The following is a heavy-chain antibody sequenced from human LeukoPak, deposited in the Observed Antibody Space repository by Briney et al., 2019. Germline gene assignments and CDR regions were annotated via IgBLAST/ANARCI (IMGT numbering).Heavy chain of an antibody. CDR2: ISSSSSYI. CDR3: AKDGMYYYDSSGPPGDYMDV. Sequence: GGSLRLSCAASGFTFSSYSMNWVRQAPGKGLEWVSSISSSSSYIYYADSVKGRFTISRDNAKNPQYLQMNSLRAEDTAVYYCAKDGMYYYDSSGPPGDYMDVWGKGTTVTISS. CDR1: GFTFSSYS. V-gene: IGHV3-21*04. J-gene: IGHJ6*03. D-gene: IGHD3-22*01.